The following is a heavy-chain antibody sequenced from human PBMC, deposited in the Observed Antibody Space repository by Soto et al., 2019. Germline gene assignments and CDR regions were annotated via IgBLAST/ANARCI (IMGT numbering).Heavy chain of an antibody. V-gene: IGHV4-39*01. CDR3: ARRRVGATTRGDAFDI. Sequence: SETLSLICTVSGGSISSSSYYWGWIRQPPGKGLEWIGSIYYSGSTYYNPSLKSRVTISVDTSKNQFSLKLSSVTAADTAVYYCARRRVGATTRGDAFDIWGQGTMVTVSS. CDR1: GGSISSSSYY. J-gene: IGHJ3*02. CDR2: IYYSGST. D-gene: IGHD1-26*01.